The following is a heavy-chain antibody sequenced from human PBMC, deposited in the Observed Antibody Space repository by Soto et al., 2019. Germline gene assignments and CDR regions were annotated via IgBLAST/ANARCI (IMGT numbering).Heavy chain of an antibody. J-gene: IGHJ4*02. V-gene: IGHV4-31*03. Sequence: QVQLQESGPGLVKPSQTLSLTCTVSGDSISSGGYYWSWIRQHPGKGLEWIGYIYYSGSTYYNPSLKSRVIISVDTSKNQFSLKLSSVTAADTAVYYCARGSTVAAILCDYWGQGTLVTVSS. D-gene: IGHD2-15*01. CDR3: ARGSTVAAILCDY. CDR1: GDSISSGGYY. CDR2: IYYSGST.